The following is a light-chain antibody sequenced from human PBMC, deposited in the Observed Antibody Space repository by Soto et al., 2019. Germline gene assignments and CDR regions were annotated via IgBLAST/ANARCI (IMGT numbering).Light chain of an antibody. CDR1: SGSVSTSYY. J-gene: IGLJ3*02. CDR2: STN. CDR3: VLYMGSGIGV. V-gene: IGLV8-61*01. Sequence: QTVVTQEPSFSVSPGGTVTLTCGLSSGSVSTSYYPSWYQQTPGQAPRTLIYSTNTRSSWVPDRFSGSILGNKAALTITGAQAEDESDYYCVLYMGSGIGVFGGGTKLTVL.